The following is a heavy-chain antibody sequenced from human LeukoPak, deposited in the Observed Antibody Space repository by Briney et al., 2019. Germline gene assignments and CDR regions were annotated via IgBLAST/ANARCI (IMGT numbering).Heavy chain of an antibody. Sequence: SETLSLTCAVYGGSFSGYYWSWIRQPPGKGLEWIGEINHSGSTNYNPSLKSRVTISVDMSKNQFSLKLSSVTAADTAVYYCARGGQRFDPWGQGTLVTVSS. CDR2: INHSGST. CDR1: GGSFSGYY. CDR3: ARGGQRFDP. V-gene: IGHV4-34*01. J-gene: IGHJ5*02.